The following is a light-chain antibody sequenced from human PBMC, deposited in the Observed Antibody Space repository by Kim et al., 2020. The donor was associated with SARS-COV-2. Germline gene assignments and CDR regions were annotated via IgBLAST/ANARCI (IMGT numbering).Light chain of an antibody. CDR1: QSISSH. CDR3: QQSYISPFT. CDR2: AAS. J-gene: IGKJ3*01. Sequence: DIQMTPSPSSLSASVGDRVTITCRTSQSISSHLNWYHQKPGRAPKLLISAASTLQGGVPSRFSGSGSETDFTLTISSLQPEDFATYFCQQSYISPFTVGPGTKVDI. V-gene: IGKV1-39*01.